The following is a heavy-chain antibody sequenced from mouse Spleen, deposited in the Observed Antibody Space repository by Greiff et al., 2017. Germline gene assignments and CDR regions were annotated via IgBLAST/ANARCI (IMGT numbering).Heavy chain of an antibody. CDR2: ISYDGSN. D-gene: IGHD1-1*01. V-gene: IGHV3-6*01. CDR1: GYSITSGYY. J-gene: IGHJ2*01. Sequence: VQLQQSGPGLVKPSQSLSLTCSVTGYSITSGYYWKWIRQFPGNKLEWMGYISYDGSNNYNPSLKNRISITRDTSKNQFFLKLNSVTTEDTATYYCAKAPYGSSPLFDYWGQGTTLTVSS. CDR3: AKAPYGSSPLFDY.